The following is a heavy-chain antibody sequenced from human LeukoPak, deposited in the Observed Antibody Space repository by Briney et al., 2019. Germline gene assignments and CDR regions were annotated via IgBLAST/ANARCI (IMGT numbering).Heavy chain of an antibody. CDR2: ISGNGATT. CDR1: GLTFSSYA. Sequence: GGSLRLSCAASGLTFSSYAMSWVRQAPGKGLEWVSTISGNGATTYYADSVKGRLTISRDNSKSTLYMQMNSLRAEDTAVYYCAKRGVATIPDYWGQGTLVTVSS. V-gene: IGHV3-23*01. D-gene: IGHD5-12*01. J-gene: IGHJ4*02. CDR3: AKRGVATIPDY.